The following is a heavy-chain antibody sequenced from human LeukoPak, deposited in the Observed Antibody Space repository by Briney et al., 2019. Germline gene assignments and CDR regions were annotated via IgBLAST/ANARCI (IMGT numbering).Heavy chain of an antibody. CDR3: ARVSPYCSSTSCYLYNWFDP. CDR1: GYTFTGYY. V-gene: IGHV1-2*02. D-gene: IGHD2-2*01. CDR2: INPNSGGT. J-gene: IGHJ5*02. Sequence: ASVKVSCKASGYTFTGYYMHWVRQAPGQGLEWMGWINPNSGGTNYAQKFQGRVTMTRDTSISTAYMELSGLRSDDTAVYYCARVSPYCSSTSCYLYNWFDPWGQGTLVTVSS.